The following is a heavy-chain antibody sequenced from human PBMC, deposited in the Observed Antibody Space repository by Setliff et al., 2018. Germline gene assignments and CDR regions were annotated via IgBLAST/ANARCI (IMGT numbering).Heavy chain of an antibody. D-gene: IGHD3-22*01. CDR3: ARAVDSSGYFPYWYFDL. J-gene: IGHJ2*01. Sequence: NPSETLSLTCAVYGDSFSDYYWNWIRQSPGKGLEWIGYKSNRGDTNSNPSLRSRLTMSVDTSKSQFSLNLTSVTAADTAVYFCARAVDSSGYFPYWYFDLWGRGALVTVSS. CDR1: GDSFSDYY. CDR2: KSNRGDT. V-gene: IGHV4-59*01.